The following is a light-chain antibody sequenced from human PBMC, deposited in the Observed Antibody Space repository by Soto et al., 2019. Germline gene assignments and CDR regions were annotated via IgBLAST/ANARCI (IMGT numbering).Light chain of an antibody. CDR2: EVS. J-gene: IGLJ1*01. Sequence: QSVLTQPASVSGSPGQSITISCTGTSSDVGGYNYVSWYQQHPGKAPKLMIYEVSNRPSGVSNRFSGSKSGNTASLTISGLQAEDEADYYCSSYTSSSTSVFGTGTKANVL. CDR3: SSYTSSSTSV. V-gene: IGLV2-14*01. CDR1: SSDVGGYNY.